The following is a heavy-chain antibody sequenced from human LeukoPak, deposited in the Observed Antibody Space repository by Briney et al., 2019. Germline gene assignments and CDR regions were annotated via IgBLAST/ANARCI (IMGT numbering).Heavy chain of an antibody. V-gene: IGHV3-9*01. CDR2: ISWNSGSI. CDR1: GFTFDDYA. CDR3: AKESYDILTGYSTGGEFDY. J-gene: IGHJ4*02. Sequence: PGRSLRLSCAASGFTFDDYAMHWVRQAPGKGLEWVSGISWNSGSIGYADSVKGRFTISRDNAKSSLYLQMNSLRAEDTALYYCAKESYDILTGYSTGGEFDYWGQGTLVTVSS. D-gene: IGHD3-9*01.